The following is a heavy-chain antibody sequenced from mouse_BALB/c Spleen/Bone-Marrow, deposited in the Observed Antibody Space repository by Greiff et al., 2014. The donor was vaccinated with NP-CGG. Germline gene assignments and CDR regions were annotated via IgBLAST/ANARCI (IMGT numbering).Heavy chain of an antibody. D-gene: IGHD3-3*01. J-gene: IGHJ2*01. CDR2: ISGSGSST. CDR3: ARGRDWFDY. Sequence: EVMLVESGGGLVQPGGSLKLSCAASGFTFSDYGMSWVRQTPDKGLELVATISGSGSSTYYPESVKGRFTISRDNARNTLYLQMSSLKSEDTAMYYCARGRDWFDYWGQGTTLTVSS. V-gene: IGHV5-6-3*01. CDR1: GFTFSDYG.